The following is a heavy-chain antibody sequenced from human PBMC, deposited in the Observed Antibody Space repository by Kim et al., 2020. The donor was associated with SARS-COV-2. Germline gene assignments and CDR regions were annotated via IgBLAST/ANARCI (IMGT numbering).Heavy chain of an antibody. D-gene: IGHD6-19*01. J-gene: IGHJ4*02. V-gene: IGHV1-69*01. CDR3: AREGGYSSGQTHDY. Sequence: AQKFQGRVTMTADESTSTAYMELSSLRSEDTAVYYCAREGGYSSGQTHDYWGQGTLVTVSS.